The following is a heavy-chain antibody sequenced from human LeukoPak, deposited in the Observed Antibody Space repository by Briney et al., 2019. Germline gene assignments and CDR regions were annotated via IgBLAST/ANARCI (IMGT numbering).Heavy chain of an antibody. CDR2: INSDSSLM. D-gene: IGHD3-16*01. CDR1: GFTFSSYS. J-gene: IGHJ4*02. V-gene: IGHV3-21*01. CDR3: IRDLFDDYSLDY. Sequence: GGSLRLSCAASGFTFSSYSMNWVRQAPGKGLEWVSSINSDSSLMYYAESVKGRFTISRDNARNSLYLQMSSLRVEDSAVYYCIRDLFDDYSLDYWGQGALVTVSS.